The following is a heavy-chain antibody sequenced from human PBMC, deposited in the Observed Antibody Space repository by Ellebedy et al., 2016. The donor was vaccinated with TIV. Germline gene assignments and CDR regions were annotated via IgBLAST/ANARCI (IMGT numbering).Heavy chain of an antibody. V-gene: IGHV1-2*02. Sequence: ASVKVSCXASGYTFTGYYMHWVRQAPGQGLEWMGWINPNSGGTNYAQKFQGRVTMTRDTSISTAYMELSRLRSDDTAVYYCARVVGATPEYYYYYMDVWGKGTTVTVSS. D-gene: IGHD1-26*01. CDR2: INPNSGGT. CDR1: GYTFTGYY. CDR3: ARVVGATPEYYYYYMDV. J-gene: IGHJ6*03.